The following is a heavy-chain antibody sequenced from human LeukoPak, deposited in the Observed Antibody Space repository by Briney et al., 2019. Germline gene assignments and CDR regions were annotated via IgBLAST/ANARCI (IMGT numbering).Heavy chain of an antibody. D-gene: IGHD6-13*01. V-gene: IGHV4-61*02. J-gene: IGHJ4*02. CDR3: ARGLAAAGNPWIFDY. CDR2: IYTSGST. CDR1: GGSISSGSYY. Sequence: PSQTLSLTCTVSGGSISSGSYYWSWIRQPAGKGLEWIGRIYTSGSTNYNPSLKSRVTISVDTSKNQFSLKLSSVTAADTAVYYCARGLAAAGNPWIFDYWGQGTLVTVSS.